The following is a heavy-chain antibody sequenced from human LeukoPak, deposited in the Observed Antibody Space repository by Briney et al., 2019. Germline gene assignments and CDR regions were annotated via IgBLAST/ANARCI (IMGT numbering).Heavy chain of an antibody. CDR2: MNPNNGNT. CDR3: AIPLAARGASDAFDI. V-gene: IGHV1-8*02. CDR1: GYTFTGYY. D-gene: IGHD3-10*01. J-gene: IGHJ3*02. Sequence: ASVKVSCKASGYTFTGYYMHWVRQAPGQGLEWMGWMNPNNGNTGSVEKFQGRVTMTRNTSIRTAYMELSSLRSEDTAVYYCAIPLAARGASDAFDIWGQGTMVTVSS.